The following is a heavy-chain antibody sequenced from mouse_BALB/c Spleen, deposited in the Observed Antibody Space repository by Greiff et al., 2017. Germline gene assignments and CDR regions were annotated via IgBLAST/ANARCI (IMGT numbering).Heavy chain of an antibody. CDR3: GMGYYDYEEFAY. CDR1: GYTFTSYW. Sequence: DLVKPGASLKLSCTASGYTFTSYWINWIHQSPGQGLEWIGRIAPGSGSTYYNEMFKGQATLTVDTTSNTDYIQLSSLSSEDSAVYFCGMGYYDYEEFAYWGQGTLVTVSA. V-gene: IGHV1S41*01. D-gene: IGHD2-4*01. J-gene: IGHJ3*01. CDR2: IAPGSGST.